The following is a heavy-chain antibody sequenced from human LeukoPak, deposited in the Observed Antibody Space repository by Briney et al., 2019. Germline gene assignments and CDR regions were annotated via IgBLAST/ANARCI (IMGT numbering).Heavy chain of an antibody. CDR2: TFYRSKWYN. V-gene: IGHV6-1*01. J-gene: IGHJ5*02. CDR1: GDSVSSSSAA. CDR3: ARDSEDSSGYHQLGFDP. Sequence: SQTLSLTCAISGDSVSSSSAAWHWIRQSPSRGLEWLGRTFYRSKWYNDYAVSVKSRININPDTSKNQLSLQLNSVTPEDTAVYYCARDSEDSSGYHQLGFDPWGQGTLVTVSS. D-gene: IGHD3-22*01.